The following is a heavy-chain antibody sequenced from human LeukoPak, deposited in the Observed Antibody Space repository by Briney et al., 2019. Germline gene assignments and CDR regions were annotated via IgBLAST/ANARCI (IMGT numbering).Heavy chain of an antibody. V-gene: IGHV4-59*08. Sequence: KPSETLSLTCTVSAYSITSNHWGWIRQPPGKGLEWIGYIYYSGSTNYNLSLQSRVTMSIDTSKNQLSLKLSSVTAADTAMYYCASSSQWELDYWGQGTLVTVSS. J-gene: IGHJ4*02. CDR2: IYYSGST. CDR3: ASSSQWELDY. D-gene: IGHD1-26*01. CDR1: AYSITSNH.